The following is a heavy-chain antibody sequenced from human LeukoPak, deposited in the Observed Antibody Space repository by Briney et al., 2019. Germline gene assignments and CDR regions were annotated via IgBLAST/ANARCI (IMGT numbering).Heavy chain of an antibody. CDR3: AKDRVYGSGPYYFDY. J-gene: IGHJ4*02. V-gene: IGHV3-30*02. D-gene: IGHD3-10*01. CDR2: IRYDGSNK. CDR1: GFTFSSYG. Sequence: PGGSLRLSCAASGFTFSSYGMHWFRQAPGKGLEWVAFIRYDGSNKYYADSVKGRFTISRDNSKNTLYLQMNSLRAEDTAVYHCAKDRVYGSGPYYFDYWGQGTLVTVSS.